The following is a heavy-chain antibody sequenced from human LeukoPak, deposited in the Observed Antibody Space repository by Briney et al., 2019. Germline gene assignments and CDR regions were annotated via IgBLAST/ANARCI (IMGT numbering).Heavy chain of an antibody. J-gene: IGHJ4*02. CDR3: AREDYGDYPPAFDY. D-gene: IGHD4-17*01. Sequence: ASVKVSCKASGYTFTGYYMHWVRQAPGQGLEWMGWINPNSGGTNYAQKFQGRVTMTRDTSISTAYMELSRLGSDDTAVYYCAREDYGDYPPAFDYWGQGTLVTVSS. CDR2: INPNSGGT. V-gene: IGHV1-2*02. CDR1: GYTFTGYY.